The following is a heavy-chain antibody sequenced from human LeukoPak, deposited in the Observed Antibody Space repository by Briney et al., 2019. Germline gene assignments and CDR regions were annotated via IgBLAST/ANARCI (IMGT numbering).Heavy chain of an antibody. CDR3: AKSPLAYCSGGTCYLYFDN. D-gene: IGHD2-15*01. Sequence: GGSLRLSCAASGFTFSSYAMNWVRQAPGKGLEWVSTISGSGGSTYYADSVKGRFTISRDNSRNTMYLQMISLRAEDTAVYFCAKSPLAYCSGGTCYLYFDNWGQGTLVTVSS. J-gene: IGHJ4*02. CDR1: GFTFSSYA. CDR2: ISGSGGST. V-gene: IGHV3-23*01.